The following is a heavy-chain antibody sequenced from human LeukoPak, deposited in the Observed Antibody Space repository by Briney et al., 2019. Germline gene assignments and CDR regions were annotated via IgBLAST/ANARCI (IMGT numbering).Heavy chain of an antibody. CDR1: GYTFTSYG. CDR2: ISAYNGNT. V-gene: IGHV1-18*01. D-gene: IGHD3-22*01. Sequence: ASVKVSCKASGYTFTSYGIIWVRQAPGQGREWMGWISAYNGNTNYAQKLQGRVTMTTDTSTSTAYMELRSLRSDDTAVYYCAREVPYDSSVYYQPFDYWGQGTLVTVSS. CDR3: AREVPYDSSVYYQPFDY. J-gene: IGHJ4*02.